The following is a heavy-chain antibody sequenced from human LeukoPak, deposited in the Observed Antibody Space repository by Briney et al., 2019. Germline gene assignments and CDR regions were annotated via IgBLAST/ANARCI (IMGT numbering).Heavy chain of an antibody. CDR1: GYAFTSYG. CDR2: ISAYNGNT. D-gene: IGHD6-13*01. Sequence: ASVKVSCKASGYAFTSYGISWVRQAPGQGLEWMGWISAYNGNTNYAQKLQGRVTMTTDTSTSTAYMELRSLRSDDTAVYYCARQYSSSWRGSADYWGQGTLVTVSS. V-gene: IGHV1-18*01. CDR3: ARQYSSSWRGSADY. J-gene: IGHJ4*02.